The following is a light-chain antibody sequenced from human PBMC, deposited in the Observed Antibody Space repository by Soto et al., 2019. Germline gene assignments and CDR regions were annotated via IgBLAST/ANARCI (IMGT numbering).Light chain of an antibody. CDR2: KNN. Sequence: SVLTQPASASGTPGQRGSISSSGSSSNIGSNYVYWYQQLPGTAPKLLIYKNNQRPSGVPDRFSGSKSGTSASLAISGLRSEDDADYYCAAWDDSLSGVVFGGGTKVTVL. J-gene: IGLJ2*01. CDR1: SSNIGSNY. CDR3: AAWDDSLSGVV. V-gene: IGLV1-47*01.